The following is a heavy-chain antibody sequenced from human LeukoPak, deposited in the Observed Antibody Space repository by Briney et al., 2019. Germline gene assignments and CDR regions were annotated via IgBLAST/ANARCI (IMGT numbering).Heavy chain of an antibody. V-gene: IGHV4-39*07. CDR3: AREQASSSSWYVLAYLDV. D-gene: IGHD6-13*01. Sequence: MTSETLSLTCTVSGGSISSSGYYWGWIRQPPGKGLEWIGSIYYSGSTYYNPSLKSRVTISVETSKNQFSLKLSSVTAADTAVYYCAREQASSSSWYVLAYLDVWGKGTTVTVSS. CDR2: IYYSGST. CDR1: GGSISSSGYY. J-gene: IGHJ6*04.